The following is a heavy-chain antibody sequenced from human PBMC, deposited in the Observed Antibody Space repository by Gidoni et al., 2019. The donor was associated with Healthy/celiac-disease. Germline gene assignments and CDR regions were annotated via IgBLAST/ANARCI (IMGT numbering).Heavy chain of an antibody. Sequence: QVQLVQSGPELKKPGASVKVSCQASGYTFTGYYMHWVRQAPGQGLEWMGWINPNSGGTNYAQKVQGRVTMTRDTSISTAYMELSRLRSDDTAVYYCARATVPTYYYDSSGYLHFDYWGQGTLVTVSS. D-gene: IGHD3-22*01. CDR2: INPNSGGT. CDR3: ARATVPTYYYDSSGYLHFDY. CDR1: GYTFTGYY. V-gene: IGHV1-2*02. J-gene: IGHJ4*02.